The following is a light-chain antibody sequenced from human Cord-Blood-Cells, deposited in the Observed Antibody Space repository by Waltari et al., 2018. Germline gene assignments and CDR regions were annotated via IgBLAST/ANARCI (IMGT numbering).Light chain of an antibody. CDR3: CSYAGSSTL. V-gene: IGLV2-23*02. J-gene: IGLJ2*01. Sequence: QSALTQPASVSGSPGQSITISRTGTSADVGSYNLVSWYQKHPGKAPKLMIYEVSKRPSGVSNRFSGSKSGNTASLTISGLQAEDEADYYCCSYAGSSTLFGGGTKLTVL. CDR1: SADVGSYNL. CDR2: EVS.